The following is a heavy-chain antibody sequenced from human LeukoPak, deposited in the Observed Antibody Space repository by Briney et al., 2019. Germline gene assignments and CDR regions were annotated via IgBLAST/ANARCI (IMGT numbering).Heavy chain of an antibody. J-gene: IGHJ6*02. CDR3: ARHGGVSGTYFPPHHYGMDV. V-gene: IGHV4-59*08. D-gene: IGHD3-16*01. Sequence: SETLSLTCTVSGASISGYYWSWIRQPPGKGLEWIGFVYYSGSTNYSPSLKSRATISIDTSKNQFSLRLSSVTAADTAVYYCARHGGVSGTYFPPHHYGMDVWGQGTTVTVSS. CDR1: GASISGYY. CDR2: VYYSGST.